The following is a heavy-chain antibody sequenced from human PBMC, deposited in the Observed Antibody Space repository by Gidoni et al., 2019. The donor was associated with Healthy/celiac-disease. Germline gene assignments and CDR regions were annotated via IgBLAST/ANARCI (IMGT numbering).Heavy chain of an antibody. CDR1: GFTVSSTY. Sequence: EVPLVESGGGLIQPGGSLRLSCSASGFTVSSTYMSWVRQAPGTGLEWVSVIYSGGSTYYADSVKGRFTISRDNSKNTLYLQMNSLRAEDTAVYYCARGMVATIDWYFDLWGRGTLVTVSS. CDR3: ARGMVATIDWYFDL. CDR2: IYSGGST. D-gene: IGHD5-12*01. V-gene: IGHV3-53*01. J-gene: IGHJ2*01.